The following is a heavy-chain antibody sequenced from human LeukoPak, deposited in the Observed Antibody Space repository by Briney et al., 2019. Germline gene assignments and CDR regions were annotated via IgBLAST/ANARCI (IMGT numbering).Heavy chain of an antibody. D-gene: IGHD6-19*01. J-gene: IGHJ4*02. CDR2: ISSSSSYI. CDR3: ARDKFNSDWYGFDY. Sequence: PGGSLRLSCAASGFTFSSYSMNWVRQAPGKGLEWVSSISSSSSYIYYADSVKGRFTISRDNAKNSLYLQMNSLRAEDTAVYYCARDKFNSDWYGFDYWGQGTLVTVSS. V-gene: IGHV3-21*01. CDR1: GFTFSSYS.